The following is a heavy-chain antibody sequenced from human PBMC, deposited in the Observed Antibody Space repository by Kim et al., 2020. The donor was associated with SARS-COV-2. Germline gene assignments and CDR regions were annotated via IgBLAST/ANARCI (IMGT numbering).Heavy chain of an antibody. V-gene: IGHV1-2*02. Sequence: ASVKVSCKASGYTFTGYYMHWVRQAPGQGLEWMGWINPNSGGTNYAQKFQGRVTMTRDTSISTAYMELSRLRSDDTAVYYCARDMGYDSSGFRRPLDYWGQGTLVTVSS. CDR1: GYTFTGYY. J-gene: IGHJ4*02. CDR3: ARDMGYDSSGFRRPLDY. D-gene: IGHD3-22*01. CDR2: INPNSGGT.